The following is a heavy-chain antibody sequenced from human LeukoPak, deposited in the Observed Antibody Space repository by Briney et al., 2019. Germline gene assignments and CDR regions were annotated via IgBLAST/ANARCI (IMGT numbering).Heavy chain of an antibody. CDR2: IYHSGST. CDR3: ARHSSSSSWFDP. Sequence: SETLSLTCAVSGGSISSGGYSWSWIRQPPGKGLEWIGYIYHSGSTYYNPSLKSRVTISVDRSKNQFSLKLSSVTAADTAVYYCARHSSSSSWFDPWGQGTLVTVSS. D-gene: IGHD6-6*01. V-gene: IGHV4-30-2*01. J-gene: IGHJ5*02. CDR1: GGSISSGGYS.